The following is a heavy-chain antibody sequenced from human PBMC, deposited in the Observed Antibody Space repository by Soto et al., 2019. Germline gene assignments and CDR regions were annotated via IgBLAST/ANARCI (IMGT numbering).Heavy chain of an antibody. J-gene: IGHJ4*02. D-gene: IGHD3-22*01. CDR3: AKDKRMLYYYDSSGYYAPAFDY. Sequence: PGGSLRLSCAASGFTFSSYAMSWVRQAPGKGLEWVSAISGSGGSTYYADSVKGRFTISRDNSKNTLYLQMNSLRAEDTAVYYCAKDKRMLYYYDSSGYYAPAFDYWGQGTLVTVSS. CDR1: GFTFSSYA. V-gene: IGHV3-23*01. CDR2: ISGSGGST.